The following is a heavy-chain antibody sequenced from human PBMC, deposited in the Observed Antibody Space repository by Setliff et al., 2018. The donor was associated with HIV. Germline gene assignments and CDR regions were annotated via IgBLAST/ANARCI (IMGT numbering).Heavy chain of an antibody. CDR1: GGSFSGYY. Sequence: PSETLSLTCAVYGGSFSGYYWTWIRQPPGKGSEWIGDINHSGKTNYNRSLKSRVTISLDTSKNQFSLRLTSVTAADTAVYYCARQTGLRGYYGSNSLYYFDYWGKGMLVTVSS. J-gene: IGHJ4*02. CDR2: INHSGKT. CDR3: ARQTGLRGYYGSNSLYYFDY. V-gene: IGHV4-34*01. D-gene: IGHD3-10*01.